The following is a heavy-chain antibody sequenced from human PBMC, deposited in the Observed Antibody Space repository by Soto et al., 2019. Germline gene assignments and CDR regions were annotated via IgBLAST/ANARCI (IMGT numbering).Heavy chain of an antibody. Sequence: GESLKISCKGSEYSFTSYWIGWVRQMPGKGLEWMGIIYPGDSDTSYSPSFHGQVTISADKSISTAYRQWSSLKASGTAMYYCARHYCSGGSCYVTDAFDIWGQGTMVTVSS. CDR2: IYPGDSDT. V-gene: IGHV5-51*01. CDR1: EYSFTSYW. J-gene: IGHJ3*02. CDR3: ARHYCSGGSCYVTDAFDI. D-gene: IGHD2-15*01.